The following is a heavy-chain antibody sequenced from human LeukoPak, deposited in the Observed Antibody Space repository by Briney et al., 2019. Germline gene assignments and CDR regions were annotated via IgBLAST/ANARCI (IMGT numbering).Heavy chain of an antibody. V-gene: IGHV3-30*01. D-gene: IGHD3-10*01. CDR3: ARDSTYYYDSGSSGPHYFDN. J-gene: IGHJ4*02. Sequence: GKSLRLSCAASGFTFSNYAMHWVRQAPGKGLEWVSLISSGGTYEYYADSVKGRFTISRDNSKNTLHLQLNSLRAEDTAVYYCARDSTYYYDSGSSGPHYFDNWGQGTLVTVSS. CDR1: GFTFSNYA. CDR2: ISSGGTYE.